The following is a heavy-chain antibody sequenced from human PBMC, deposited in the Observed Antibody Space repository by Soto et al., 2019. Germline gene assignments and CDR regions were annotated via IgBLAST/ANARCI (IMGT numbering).Heavy chain of an antibody. J-gene: IGHJ4*02. Sequence: SLRLSCAASGFTFSDYYMSWIRQAPGKGLEWVSYISSSGSTIYYADSVKGRFTISRDNAKNSLYLQMNSLRAEDTAVYYCARVYYYGSGSQDYWGQGTLVTVSS. CDR2: ISSSGSTI. CDR1: GFTFSDYY. V-gene: IGHV3-11*01. CDR3: ARVYYYGSGSQDY. D-gene: IGHD3-10*01.